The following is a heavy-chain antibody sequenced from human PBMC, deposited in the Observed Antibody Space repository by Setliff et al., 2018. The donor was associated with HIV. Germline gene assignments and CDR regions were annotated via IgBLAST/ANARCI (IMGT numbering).Heavy chain of an antibody. D-gene: IGHD3-22*01. CDR1: GYAFSAYD. Sequence: ASVKVSCKASGYAFSAYDFNWVRQAPGQGLEWVGSMSPQSDNTVYAQRFEGRVTLTWDTSISTAYLELNHLKSDDTAVYYCARARTDYYDRRRRSHYYIDVWARGATVTVSS. J-gene: IGHJ6*03. CDR2: MSPQSDNT. V-gene: IGHV1-8*02. CDR3: ARARTDYYDRRRRSHYYIDV.